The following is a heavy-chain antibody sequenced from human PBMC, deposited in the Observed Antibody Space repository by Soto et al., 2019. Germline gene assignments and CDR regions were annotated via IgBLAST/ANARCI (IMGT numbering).Heavy chain of an antibody. D-gene: IGHD3-10*01. Sequence: QVQLAQSGAEVKKPGSSVKVSCKASGGTFSSYAISWVRQAPGQGLEGMGGIIPIFGTANYAQKFQDRVTITADESTSTAYMELSSLRSEDTAVYYCARSSITLVRGADYTMDVWGQGTTVTVSS. V-gene: IGHV1-69*01. CDR3: ARSSITLVRGADYTMDV. J-gene: IGHJ6*02. CDR1: GGTFSSYA. CDR2: IIPIFGTA.